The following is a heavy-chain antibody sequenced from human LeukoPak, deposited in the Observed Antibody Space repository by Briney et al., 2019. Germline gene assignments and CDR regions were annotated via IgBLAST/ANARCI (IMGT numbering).Heavy chain of an antibody. CDR2: LNGKGESL. Sequence: GGSLRLSCAVTGFTFSYHSMSWVRQAPGKGLEWVSTLNGKGESLYYADSVKGRFTVSSDDSFTTLYLQMNSLRAEDTGTYYCAKTRNWFDSWGQGTPVTVSS. V-gene: IGHV3-23*01. CDR1: GFTFSYHS. J-gene: IGHJ5*01. CDR3: AKTRNWFDS.